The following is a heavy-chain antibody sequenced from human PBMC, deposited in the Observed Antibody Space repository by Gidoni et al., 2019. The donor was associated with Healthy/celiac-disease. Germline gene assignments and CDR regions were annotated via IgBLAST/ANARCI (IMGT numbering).Heavy chain of an antibody. CDR3: ARDNAFEYSSSPSDY. CDR2: ISAYNGNT. D-gene: IGHD6-6*01. CDR1: GYTFTSYG. J-gene: IGHJ4*02. V-gene: IGHV1-18*01. Sequence: GQSGAEVKKPGASVKVSCKASGYTFTSYGISWVRQAPGQGLEWMGWISAYNGNTNYAQKLQGRVTMTTDTSTSTAYMELRSLRSDDTAVYYCARDNAFEYSSSPSDYWGQGTLVTVSS.